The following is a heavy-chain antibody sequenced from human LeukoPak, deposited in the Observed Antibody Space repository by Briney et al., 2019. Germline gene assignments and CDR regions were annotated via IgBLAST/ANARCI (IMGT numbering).Heavy chain of an antibody. Sequence: SETLSLTCTVSGYSISTGYYWDWIRQPPGKGLEWIGYIYYSGSTNYNPSLKSRVTISVDTSKNQFSLKLSSVTAADTAVYYCARAPVTTRDYYYYYMDVWGKGTTVTVSS. J-gene: IGHJ6*03. CDR1: GYSISTGYY. CDR2: IYYSGST. CDR3: ARAPVTTRDYYYYYMDV. D-gene: IGHD4-17*01. V-gene: IGHV4-61*01.